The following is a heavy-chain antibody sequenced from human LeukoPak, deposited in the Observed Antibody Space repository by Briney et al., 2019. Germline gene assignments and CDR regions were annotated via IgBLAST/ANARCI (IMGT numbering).Heavy chain of an antibody. CDR1: GYTLTELS. CDR3: ATDKGIAAAGTFGY. J-gene: IGHJ4*02. CDR2: FDPEDGET. Sequence: PRASVKVSCKVSGYTLTELSIHWVRQAPGKGLEWMGGFDPEDGETIYAQKFQGRVTMTEDTSTDTAYMELSSLRSEDTAVYYCATDKGIAAAGTFGYWGQGTLVTVSS. V-gene: IGHV1-24*01. D-gene: IGHD6-13*01.